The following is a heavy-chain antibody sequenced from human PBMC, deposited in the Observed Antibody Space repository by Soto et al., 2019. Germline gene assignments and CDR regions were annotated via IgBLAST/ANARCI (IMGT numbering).Heavy chain of an antibody. Sequence: GGSLRLSCAASGFTFSSYEMNWVRQAPGKGLEWVSYISSSGSTIYYADSVKGRFTISRDNAKNSLYLQMNSLRAEDTAVYYCARAYCGGDCYGAFDIWGQGTMVTVSS. CDR2: ISSSGSTI. D-gene: IGHD2-21*02. CDR3: ARAYCGGDCYGAFDI. CDR1: GFTFSSYE. J-gene: IGHJ3*02. V-gene: IGHV3-48*03.